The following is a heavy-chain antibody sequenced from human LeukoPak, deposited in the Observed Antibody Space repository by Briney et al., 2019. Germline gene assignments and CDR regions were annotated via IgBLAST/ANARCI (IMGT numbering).Heavy chain of an antibody. CDR1: GFTFSGSA. CDR2: IRSKANSYAT. J-gene: IGHJ6*03. CDR3: TRLSAVAAATGTGYYYYMDV. D-gene: IGHD1-1*01. Sequence: GGSLRLSCAASGFTFSGSAMHWVRQASGKGLEWVGRIRSKANSYATAYAASAKGRFTISRDDSKNTAYLQMNSLKTEDTAAYYCTRLSAVAAATGTGYYYYMDVWGKGTTVTVSS. V-gene: IGHV3-73*01.